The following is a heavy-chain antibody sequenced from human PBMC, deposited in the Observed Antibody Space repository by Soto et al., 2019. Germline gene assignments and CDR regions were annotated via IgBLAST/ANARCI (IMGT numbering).Heavy chain of an antibody. Sequence: ASVKVSCKVSGCTLTEFSMHWVRQAPGKGLEWMGGFDPEDGETIYAQKFQGRVTMTEDTSTDTAYMELSSLRSEDTAVYYCATGVGGAPETAMATSPGDWFDPWGQGTLVTVSS. CDR1: GCTLTEFS. J-gene: IGHJ5*02. CDR2: FDPEDGET. CDR3: ATGVGGAPETAMATSPGDWFDP. V-gene: IGHV1-24*01. D-gene: IGHD5-18*01.